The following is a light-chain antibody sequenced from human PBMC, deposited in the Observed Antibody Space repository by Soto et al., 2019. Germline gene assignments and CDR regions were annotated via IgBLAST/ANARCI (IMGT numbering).Light chain of an antibody. Sequence: IGLTQSPGSLSLSQGERATLSCSGSQSISTSYLAWYQQKPGQAPRLLIYDASNRAYGVPARFRGSGSGTNFTLTIASLEPDDFAVYYCQQRNVWPPVTFGQGTRLEIK. J-gene: IGKJ5*01. V-gene: IGKV3-11*01. CDR1: QSISTSY. CDR3: QQRNVWPPVT. CDR2: DAS.